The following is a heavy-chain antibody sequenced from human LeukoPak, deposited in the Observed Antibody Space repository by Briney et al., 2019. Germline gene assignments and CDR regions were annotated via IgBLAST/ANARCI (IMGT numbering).Heavy chain of an antibody. J-gene: IGHJ4*02. Sequence: GGSLRLSCAASGFTFSSYEMNWVRQAPGKGLEWVSYISSSGSTIYYADSVKGRFTISRDNSKNTLYLQMNSLRTEDAAIYYCAKGPDSYSFDSWGQGTLVTVSS. CDR1: GFTFSSYE. CDR3: AKGPDSYSFDS. CDR2: ISSSGSTI. V-gene: IGHV3-48*03. D-gene: IGHD2-21*01.